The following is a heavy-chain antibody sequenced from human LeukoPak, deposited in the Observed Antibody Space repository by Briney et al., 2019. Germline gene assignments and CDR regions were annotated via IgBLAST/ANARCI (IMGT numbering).Heavy chain of an antibody. V-gene: IGHV3-23*01. D-gene: IGHD5-24*01. CDR3: SKARGGWQQLFEY. CDR1: GFTFSNYA. J-gene: IGHJ4*02. CDR2: ISNTARNT. Sequence: PGGSLRLSCAASGFTFSNYAMTWVRRAPGKGLEWVSSISNTARNTYYADSVKGRFTISRDNSKNTVYLQMNNLRVDDTAVYYCSKARGGWQQLFEYWGQGTLVTVSS.